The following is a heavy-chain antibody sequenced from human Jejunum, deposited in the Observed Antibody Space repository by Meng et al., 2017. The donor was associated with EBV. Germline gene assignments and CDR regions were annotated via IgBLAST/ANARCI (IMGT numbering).Heavy chain of an antibody. J-gene: IGHJ4*02. V-gene: IGHV3-21*01. D-gene: IGHD3-16*02. CDR3: VRDSSFNVH. CDR2: ISSGSSFI. Sequence: VQLVGSGGGLVKPGGSLRFSCAAFGFTFSSYSMNWVRQAPGKGLEWVSYISSGSSFIYYADSVKGRFTISRDDAKNSLFLQLNSLRAEDTAVYYCVRDSSFNVHWGQGTLVTVSS. CDR1: GFTFSSYS.